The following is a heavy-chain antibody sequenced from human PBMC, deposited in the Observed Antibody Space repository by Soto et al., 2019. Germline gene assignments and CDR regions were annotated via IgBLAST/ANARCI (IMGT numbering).Heavy chain of an antibody. Sequence: GASVKVSCKASGGSFSNFAISWVRQAPGQGLEWMGGIVPLFGAANYAQSFQGRVTITADASTATAYMELSSLIFEDTAVYYCATDRQQMVRYHYYGMDVWGQGTTVTVSS. CDR1: GGSFSNFA. J-gene: IGHJ6*02. V-gene: IGHV1-69*13. D-gene: IGHD6-13*01. CDR3: ATDRQQMVRYHYYGMDV. CDR2: IVPLFGAA.